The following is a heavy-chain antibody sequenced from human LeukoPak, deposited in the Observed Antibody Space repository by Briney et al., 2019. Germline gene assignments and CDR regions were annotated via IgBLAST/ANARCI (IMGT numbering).Heavy chain of an antibody. J-gene: IGHJ5*02. V-gene: IGHV3-21*01. CDR2: ISSSSSYI. CDR3: ARDRGYCSGGSCYGDSWFDP. Sequence: GGSLRLSCAASGFTFSSYNMNWVRQAPGKGLEWVSSISSSSSYIYYADSVKGRFTISRDNSKNTLYLQMNSLRAEDTAVYYCARDRGYCSGGSCYGDSWFDPWGQGTLVTVSS. D-gene: IGHD2-15*01. CDR1: GFTFSSYN.